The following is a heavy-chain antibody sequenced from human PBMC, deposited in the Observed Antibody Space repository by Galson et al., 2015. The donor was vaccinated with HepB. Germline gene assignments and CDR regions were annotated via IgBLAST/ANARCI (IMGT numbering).Heavy chain of an antibody. V-gene: IGHV1-2*02. CDR1: GYTFTGYY. CDR3: ARCHGENGMVASDAYDI. D-gene: IGHD4-17*01. J-gene: IGHJ3*02. Sequence: SVKVSCKASGYTFTGYYMHWVRQAPGQGLEWMGWINPISGGINYAPKFQGRATMTRDTSIDTAYMELSSLRSDDTAVYYCARCHGENGMVASDAYDIWGQGTMLTVSS. CDR2: INPISGGI.